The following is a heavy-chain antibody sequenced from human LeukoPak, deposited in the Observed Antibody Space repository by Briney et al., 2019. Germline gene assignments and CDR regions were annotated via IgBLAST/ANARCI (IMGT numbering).Heavy chain of an antibody. Sequence: PGGSLRLSCAASGFTFSSYSMNWVRDAPGEGLEWVSCISSTRTYIYYADSVKGRFTISRDNAKNSLYLQMNSLRAEDTAVYYCARGRGSSYYYYYMDVWGKGTTVTVSS. J-gene: IGHJ6*03. CDR3: ARGRGSSYYYYYMDV. D-gene: IGHD6-13*01. CDR2: ISSTRTYI. CDR1: GFTFSSYS. V-gene: IGHV3-21*01.